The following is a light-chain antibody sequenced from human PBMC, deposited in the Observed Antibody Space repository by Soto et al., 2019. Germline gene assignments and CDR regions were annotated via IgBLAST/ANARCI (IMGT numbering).Light chain of an antibody. J-gene: IGKJ1*01. V-gene: IGKV3-15*01. Sequence: EIVMTQSPATLSVSPGETATLSCRASQSVSSSLAWYQQKPGQAPRLLIYGASTRATGIPARFIGSGSGTELTLTIRSLQFKIFAFYYCKNYNNGRGTLGKGTKGDI. CDR1: QSVSSS. CDR3: KNYNNGRGT. CDR2: GAS.